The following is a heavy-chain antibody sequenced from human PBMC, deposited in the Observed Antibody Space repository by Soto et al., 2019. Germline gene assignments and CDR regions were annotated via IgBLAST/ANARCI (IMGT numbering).Heavy chain of an antibody. CDR3: ARDHSYYDSNGFLYYFDY. V-gene: IGHV3-21*06. J-gene: IGHJ4*02. Sequence: EVQLVESGGGLVKPGGSLRLSCAASGFAFSGYSMNWVRQAPGKGLEWVASISSGSSYIYYADSLKGRFTISRDNAKNSLYLQMNNLGGEDTAVYFCARDHSYYDSNGFLYYFDYWGQGTLVTVSS. CDR2: ISSGSSYI. CDR1: GFAFSGYS. D-gene: IGHD3-22*01.